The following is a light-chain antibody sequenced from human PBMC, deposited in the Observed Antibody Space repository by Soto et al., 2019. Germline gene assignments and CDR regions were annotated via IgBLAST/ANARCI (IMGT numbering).Light chain of an antibody. Sequence: QMTQSPSTLSASVGDRVTITCRASQNIRSRLAWYQQKPGKAPKLLIHGASSLQSGVPSRFGGSGSGTDFTLTISSLQPEDFASYYCLQDYSYPLTFGGGTKVDIK. CDR3: LQDYSYPLT. J-gene: IGKJ4*01. CDR2: GAS. V-gene: IGKV1-6*01. CDR1: QNIRSR.